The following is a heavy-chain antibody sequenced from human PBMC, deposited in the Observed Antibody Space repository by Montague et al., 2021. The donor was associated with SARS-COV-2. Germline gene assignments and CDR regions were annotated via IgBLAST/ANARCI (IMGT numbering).Heavy chain of an antibody. D-gene: IGHD3-22*01. CDR3: AREVRYYYDSNGPGAFDI. V-gene: IGHV4-59*01. J-gene: IGHJ3*02. CDR1: GGSISSYY. CDR2: IYYSGST. Sequence: SETLSLTCTVSGGSISSYYWSWIRQPPGKGLEWIGYIYYSGSTNYNPSLKSRVTISVDTSKNQFSLKLSSVTAADTAVYYCAREVRYYYDSNGPGAFDIWGQGTMVTVSS.